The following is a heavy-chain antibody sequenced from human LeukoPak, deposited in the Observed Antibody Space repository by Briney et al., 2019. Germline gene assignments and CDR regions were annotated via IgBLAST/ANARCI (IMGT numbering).Heavy chain of an antibody. CDR3: AKPVILIGRIFDY. CDR2: INGGGDNT. J-gene: IGHJ4*02. D-gene: IGHD2-8*01. Sequence: GGSLRLSCAASGFTFSTYAMTWVRQAPGKGLEWVSGINGGGDNTYYADSVKGRFTISRDNSKNTLYLQMNSLRAEDTAVYYCAKPVILIGRIFDYWGQGTLVTVSS. V-gene: IGHV3-23*01. CDR1: GFTFSTYA.